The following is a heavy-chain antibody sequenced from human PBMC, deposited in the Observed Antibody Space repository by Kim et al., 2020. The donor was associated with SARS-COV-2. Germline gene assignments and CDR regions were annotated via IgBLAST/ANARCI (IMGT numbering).Heavy chain of an antibody. V-gene: IGHV4-39*07. CDR3: ARSRLRKNYFDY. J-gene: IGHJ4*02. Sequence: SETLSLTCTVSGGSISSSSYYWGWIRQPPGKGLEWIGSIYYSGSTYYNPSLKSRVTISVDTSKNQFSLKLSSVTAADTAVYYCARSRLRKNYFDYWGQGT. D-gene: IGHD4-17*01. CDR2: IYYSGST. CDR1: GGSISSSSYY.